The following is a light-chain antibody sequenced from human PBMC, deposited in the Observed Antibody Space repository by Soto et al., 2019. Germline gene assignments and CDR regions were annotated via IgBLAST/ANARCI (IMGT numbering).Light chain of an antibody. CDR2: ENN. CDR1: SSNIGNNY. J-gene: IGLJ1*01. Sequence: QSVLTQPPSVSTAPGQKVTISCSGRSSNIGNNYVSWYQQLPGTAPKLLIYENNKRPSGIPDRFSGSKSGTSATLGITGLQTGDEADYYCGTWDSSRNAEVFGTGTKVTVL. CDR3: GTWDSSRNAEV. V-gene: IGLV1-51*02.